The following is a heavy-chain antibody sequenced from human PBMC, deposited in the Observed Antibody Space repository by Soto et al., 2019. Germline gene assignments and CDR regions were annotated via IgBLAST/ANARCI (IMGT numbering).Heavy chain of an antibody. D-gene: IGHD5-12*01. V-gene: IGHV4-39*01. CDR2: IYYSGST. CDR3: ARSVEMATIAPLYYFDY. J-gene: IGHJ4*02. Sequence: SETLSLTCTVSGGSISSSSYYWGWIRQPPGKGLEWIGSIYYSGSTYYNPSLKSRVTISVDTSKNQFSLKLSSVTTADTAVYYCARSVEMATIAPLYYFDYWGQGTLVTVSS. CDR1: GGSISSSSYY.